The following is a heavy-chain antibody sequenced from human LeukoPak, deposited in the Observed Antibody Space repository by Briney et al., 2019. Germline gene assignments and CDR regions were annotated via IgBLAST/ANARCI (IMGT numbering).Heavy chain of an antibody. CDR3: AREDKWYFDL. J-gene: IGHJ2*01. CDR2: ISASGSYT. V-gene: IGHV3-21*05. CDR1: GFTFSSYA. Sequence: GGSLRLSCAASGFTFSSYAMHWVRQAPGKGLEWVSKISASGSYTNDADSVKGRFTISRDNAKNSLYLHMNSLRAEDTAVYYCAREDKWYFDLWGRGTLVTVSS.